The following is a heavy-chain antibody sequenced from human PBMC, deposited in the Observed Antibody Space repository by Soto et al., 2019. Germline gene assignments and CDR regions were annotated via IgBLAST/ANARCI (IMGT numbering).Heavy chain of an antibody. J-gene: IGHJ4*02. V-gene: IGHV3-30*18. CDR1: GFTFSSYG. D-gene: IGHD3-22*01. CDR3: AKDFYYYDSSGYYPEPDY. CDR2: ISYDGSNK. Sequence: SLRLSCAASGFTFSSYGMHWVRQAPGKGLEWVAVISYDGSNKYYADSVKGRFTISRDNSKNTLYLQMNSLRAEDTAVYYCAKDFYYYDSSGYYPEPDYWGQGTLVTVSS.